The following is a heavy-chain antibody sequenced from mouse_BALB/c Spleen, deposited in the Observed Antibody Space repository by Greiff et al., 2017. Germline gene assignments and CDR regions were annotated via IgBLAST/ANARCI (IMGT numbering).Heavy chain of an antibody. D-gene: IGHD2-4*01. J-gene: IGHJ2*01. CDR3: VRGDYDVGDYFDY. CDR1: GFSLTSYD. Sequence: VQLVESGPGLVAPSQSLSITCTVSGFSLTSYDISWIRQPPGKGLEWLGVIWTGGGTNYNSAFMSRLSISKDNSKSQVFLKMNSLQTDDTAIYYCVRGDYDVGDYFDYWGQGTTLTVSS. CDR2: IWTGGGT. V-gene: IGHV2-9-2*01.